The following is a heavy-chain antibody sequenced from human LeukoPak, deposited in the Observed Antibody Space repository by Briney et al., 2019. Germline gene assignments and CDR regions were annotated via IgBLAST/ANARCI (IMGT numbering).Heavy chain of an antibody. Sequence: SVKVSCKASGYTFTSYGISWVRQAPGQGLEWMGRIIPILGIANYAQKLQGRVTITADKSTSTAYMELSSLRSEDTAVYYCAKEERKDFYYFDYWGQGTLVTVSS. V-gene: IGHV1-69*04. J-gene: IGHJ4*02. CDR3: AKEERKDFYYFDY. D-gene: IGHD1-1*01. CDR1: GYTFTSYG. CDR2: IIPILGIA.